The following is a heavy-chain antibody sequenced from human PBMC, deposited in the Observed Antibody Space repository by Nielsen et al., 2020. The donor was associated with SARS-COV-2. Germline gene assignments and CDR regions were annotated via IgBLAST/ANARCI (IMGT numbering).Heavy chain of an antibody. CDR2: ISAYNGNT. V-gene: IGHV1-18*01. J-gene: IGHJ4*02. Sequence: ASVKVSCKAPGYTFTSYGISWVRQAPGQGLEWMGWISAYNGNTNYAQKLQGRVTMTTDTSTSTAYMELRSLRSDDTAVYYCARDPGLLQLWLPIFDYWGQGTLVTVSS. CDR3: ARDPGLLQLWLPIFDY. D-gene: IGHD5-18*01. CDR1: GYTFTSYG.